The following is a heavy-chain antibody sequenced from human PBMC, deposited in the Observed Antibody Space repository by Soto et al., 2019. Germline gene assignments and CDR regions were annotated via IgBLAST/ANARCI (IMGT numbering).Heavy chain of an antibody. V-gene: IGHV5-10-1*01. CDR3: ARHRHSSGLRSSRMDV. Sequence: GESLKISCKGSGYSFTSYWISWVRQMPGKGLEWMGRIDPSDSYTNYSPSFQGHVTISADKSISTAYLQWSSLEASDTAMYYCARHRHSSGLRSSRMDVWGQGTTVTVSS. CDR1: GYSFTSYW. J-gene: IGHJ6*02. CDR2: IDPSDSYT. D-gene: IGHD6-19*01.